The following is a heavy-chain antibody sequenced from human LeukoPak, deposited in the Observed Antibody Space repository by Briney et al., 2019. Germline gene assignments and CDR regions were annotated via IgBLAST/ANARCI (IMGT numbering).Heavy chain of an antibody. D-gene: IGHD5-18*01. CDR1: GFTFSSYW. CDR2: IKKDGSEK. Sequence: GGSLRLSCAASGFTFSSYWTSWVRQAPGKGLEWVANIKKDGSEKYYVDAVKGRFTISRDNAKTSLYLQMNSLRAEDTAVYYCARDLSGIAGYTYGRGIDYWGQGTLVTVSS. V-gene: IGHV3-7*01. CDR3: ARDLSGIAGYTYGRGIDY. J-gene: IGHJ4*02.